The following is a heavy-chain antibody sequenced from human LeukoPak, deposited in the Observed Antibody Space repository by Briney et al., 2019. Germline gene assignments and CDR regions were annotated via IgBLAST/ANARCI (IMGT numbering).Heavy chain of an antibody. Sequence: GGSLRLSCAASEFDFSSHAMTWVRQAPGKGLEWVSAISISGSKTYYADSVKGRFTISRDNSKNTLYLQMNSLRAEDTAVYYCANEVRPNDYWGQGTQVTVSS. CDR2: ISISGSKT. CDR3: ANEVRPNDY. V-gene: IGHV3-23*01. D-gene: IGHD2-2*01. CDR1: EFDFSSHA. J-gene: IGHJ4*02.